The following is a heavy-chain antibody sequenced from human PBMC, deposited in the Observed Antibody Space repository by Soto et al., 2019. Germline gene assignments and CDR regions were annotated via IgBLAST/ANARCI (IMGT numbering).Heavy chain of an antibody. D-gene: IGHD2-2*01. J-gene: IGHJ5*02. V-gene: IGHV4-34*01. CDR3: ARGDGRYCSSTSCYYPRTYNWFDP. CDR2: INHSGST. CDR1: GGSFSGYY. Sequence: PSETLSLTCAVYGGSFSGYYWSWIRQPPGKGLEWIGEINHSGSTNYNPSIKSRVNISVDTSKNQFSLKLSSVTAADTAVYYCARGDGRYCSSTSCYYPRTYNWFDPWGQGTLVTSPQ.